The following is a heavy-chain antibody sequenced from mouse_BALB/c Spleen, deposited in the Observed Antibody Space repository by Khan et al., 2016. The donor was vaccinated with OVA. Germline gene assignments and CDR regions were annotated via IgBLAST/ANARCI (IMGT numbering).Heavy chain of an antibody. CDR1: GYTFISYW. J-gene: IGHJ4*01. Sequence: VQLQQSGTVLARPGASVKMSCKASGYTFISYWIHWVKQRPGQGLEWIGAIYPGNSNTNYNQNLKGKAKLTAVTSASTAYMELSRPTNEVSAVYYGIRFPARHGDVLDYWGQGPSVTVSS. CDR3: IRFPARHGDVLDY. D-gene: IGHD3-1*01. V-gene: IGHV1-5*01. CDR2: IYPGNSNT.